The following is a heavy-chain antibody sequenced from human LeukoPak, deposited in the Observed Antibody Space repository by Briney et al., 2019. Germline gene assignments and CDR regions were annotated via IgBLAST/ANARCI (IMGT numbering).Heavy chain of an antibody. CDR1: GGSISPYY. Sequence: ASETLSLTCTVSGGSISPYYWSWIRQPPGKGLEWIGYIFYTGNTNYIPSLKSRVTTSVDTSNNQFSLRLSSVTAADTAVYYCARRPSNLVAFDIWGQGTVVTVSS. CDR3: ARRPSNLVAFDI. CDR2: IFYTGNT. D-gene: IGHD4/OR15-4a*01. V-gene: IGHV4-59*08. J-gene: IGHJ3*02.